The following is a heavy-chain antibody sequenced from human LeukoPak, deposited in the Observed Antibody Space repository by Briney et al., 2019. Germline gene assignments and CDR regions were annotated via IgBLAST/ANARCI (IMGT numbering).Heavy chain of an antibody. Sequence: PSETLSLTCAVYGGSFSGYYWSWIRQPPGKGLEWIGEIYHSGSTNYNPSLKSRVTISVDKSKNQFSLKLSSVTAADTAVYYCARVYYYDSSGYSSMGIDAFDIWGQGTMVTVSS. V-gene: IGHV4-34*01. J-gene: IGHJ3*02. CDR2: IYHSGST. D-gene: IGHD3-22*01. CDR3: ARVYYYDSSGYSSMGIDAFDI. CDR1: GGSFSGYY.